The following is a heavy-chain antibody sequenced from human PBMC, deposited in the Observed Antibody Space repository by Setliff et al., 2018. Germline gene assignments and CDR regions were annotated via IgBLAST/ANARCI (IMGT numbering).Heavy chain of an antibody. D-gene: IGHD1-20*01. CDR3: ASGLNWLSSTEFDY. CDR1: GYSISSGYY. J-gene: IGHJ4*02. CDR2: IYYSGST. Sequence: SETLSLTCTVSGYSISSGYYWGWIRQPPGKGLEWIGCIYYSGSTYYNPSLKSRVTISLDTSKNQFSLKLTSVTAADAAVYYCASGLNWLSSTEFDYWGQGTLVTVSS. V-gene: IGHV4-38-2*02.